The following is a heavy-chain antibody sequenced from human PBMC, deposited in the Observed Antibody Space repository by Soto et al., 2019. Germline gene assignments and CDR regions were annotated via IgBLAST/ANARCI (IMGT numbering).Heavy chain of an antibody. CDR3: MVRGVYYGMDV. CDR1: GFTFSSYA. Sequence: GGSLRLSCAASGFTFSSYAMSWVRQAPGKGLEWVSAISGSGGSTYYADSVKGRFTISRDNSKNTLYQQMNSLRAEDTAVYYCMVRGVYYGMDVWGQGTTVTVSS. D-gene: IGHD3-10*01. V-gene: IGHV3-23*01. J-gene: IGHJ6*02. CDR2: ISGSGGST.